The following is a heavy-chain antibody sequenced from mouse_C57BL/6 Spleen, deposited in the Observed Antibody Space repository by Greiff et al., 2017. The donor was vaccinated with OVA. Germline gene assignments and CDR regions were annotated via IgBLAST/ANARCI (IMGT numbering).Heavy chain of an antibody. V-gene: IGHV1-82*01. Sequence: VQLQQSGPELVKPGASVKISCKASGYAFSSSWMNWVKQRPGKGLEWIGRIYPGDGDTNYNGKFKGKATLTADQSSSTAYMQLSSLTSEDSAVYFCASQYYDYDGAWFAYWGQGTLVTVSA. CDR2: IYPGDGDT. CDR1: GYAFSSSW. CDR3: ASQYYDYDGAWFAY. J-gene: IGHJ3*01. D-gene: IGHD2-4*01.